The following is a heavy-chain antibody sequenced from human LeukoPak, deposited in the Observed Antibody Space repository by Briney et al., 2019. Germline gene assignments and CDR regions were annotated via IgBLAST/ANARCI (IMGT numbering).Heavy chain of an antibody. D-gene: IGHD6-19*01. CDR2: ISVNGAST. Sequence: PGGSLRLSCAASGFTFSNYAMRWVRQAPGKGLEWVSGISVNGASTYYADSVKGRFTISRDNSKNTLYLQMKRLRAEVCAVYCWARRSGIAVAGAFDYWGQGTLATVSS. CDR1: GFTFSNYA. J-gene: IGHJ4*02. V-gene: IGHV3-23*01. CDR3: ARRSGIAVAGAFDY.